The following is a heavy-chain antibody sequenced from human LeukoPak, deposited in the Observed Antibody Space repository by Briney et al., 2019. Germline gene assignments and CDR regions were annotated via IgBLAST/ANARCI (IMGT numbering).Heavy chain of an antibody. J-gene: IGHJ6*03. D-gene: IGHD4-17*01. Sequence: GSSVKVSCKASGGTFSNYAISWVRQAPGQGLEWMGRIIPIFGTANYAQKFQGRVTITTDESTSTAYMELSSLRSEDTAVYYCARERTTVTKLNYYYMDVWGKGTTVTVSS. CDR3: ARERTTVTKLNYYYMDV. V-gene: IGHV1-69*05. CDR2: IIPIFGTA. CDR1: GGTFSNYA.